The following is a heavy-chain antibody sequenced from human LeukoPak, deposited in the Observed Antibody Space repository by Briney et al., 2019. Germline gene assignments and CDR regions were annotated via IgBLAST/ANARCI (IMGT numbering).Heavy chain of an antibody. V-gene: IGHV3-74*01. J-gene: IGHJ4*02. CDR3: AKVTWEVTGNY. CDR1: GFTLSSYW. CDR2: IDPDGSTT. D-gene: IGHD2-21*02. Sequence: PGGSLRLSCAASGFTLSSYWMHWVRQAPGEGLVWVSRIDPDGSTTNYADSVKGRFTTSRDNAKNPLYLQMDSLRAEDTAVYYCAKVTWEVTGNYWGQGTLVTVSS.